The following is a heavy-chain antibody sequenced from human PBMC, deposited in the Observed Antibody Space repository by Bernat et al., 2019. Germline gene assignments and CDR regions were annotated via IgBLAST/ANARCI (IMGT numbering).Heavy chain of an antibody. V-gene: IGHV4-4*07. D-gene: IGHD1-7*01. CDR1: GGSISSYY. CDR3: ARDVTWNYISLFDY. J-gene: IGHJ4*02. CDR2: IYTSGST. Sequence: QVQLQESGPGLVKPSETLSLTCTVSGGSISSYYWSWIRQPAGKGLEWIGRIYTSGSTNYNPSLTSRVTMSVDTSKNRFSLKLSSVTAADTAVYYCARDVTWNYISLFDYWGQGTLVTVSS.